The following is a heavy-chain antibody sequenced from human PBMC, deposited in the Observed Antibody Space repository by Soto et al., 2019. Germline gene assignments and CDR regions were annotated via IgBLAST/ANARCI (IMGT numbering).Heavy chain of an antibody. J-gene: IGHJ4*02. CDR2: IIPIFGTA. V-gene: IGHV1-69*06. CDR3: ARQLNYGIVVATSALDY. Sequence: SVKVSCKASGSTFSSYAISWVRQAPGQGLEWMGGIIPIFGTANYAQKFQGRVTITADKSTSTAYMELSSLRSEDTAVYYCARQLNYGIVVATSALDYWGQGTLVTVSS. CDR1: GSTFSSYA. D-gene: IGHD3-22*01.